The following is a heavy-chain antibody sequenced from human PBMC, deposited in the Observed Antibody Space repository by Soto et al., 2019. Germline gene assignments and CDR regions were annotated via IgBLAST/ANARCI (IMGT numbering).Heavy chain of an antibody. D-gene: IGHD3-22*01. V-gene: IGHV1-69*12. CDR1: GGTFSNYG. CDR3: ARGGGDYEGRGYYQGHL. Sequence: QVQLVQSGAEVKKPGSSVKVSCKSSGGTFSNYGFSWVRQAPGQGLECMGVIVPIFGAEHPQKFQGRVTITAXXPXSXXFMERGGLRSEDTAVYYCARGGGDYEGRGYYQGHLWGRGTTVTVSS. J-gene: IGHJ6*02. CDR2: IVPIFGA.